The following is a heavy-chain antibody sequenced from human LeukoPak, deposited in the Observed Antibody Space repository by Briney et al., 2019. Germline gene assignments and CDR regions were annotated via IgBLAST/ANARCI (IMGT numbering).Heavy chain of an antibody. V-gene: IGHV3-23*01. D-gene: IGHD6-13*01. CDR2: ISGSGDST. Sequence: GGSLRLSCAASGFTFSNYGMSWVRQAPGKGLEWVSVISGSGDSTYYADSVKGRFTISRDNSKNTLYLQMNSLRAEDTAVYYCARGHSSSPNWFDPWGQGTLVTVSS. CDR1: GFTFSNYG. J-gene: IGHJ5*02. CDR3: ARGHSSSPNWFDP.